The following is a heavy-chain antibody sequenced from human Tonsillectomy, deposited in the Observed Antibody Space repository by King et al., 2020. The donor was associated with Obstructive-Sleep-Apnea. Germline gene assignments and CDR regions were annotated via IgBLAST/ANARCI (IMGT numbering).Heavy chain of an antibody. D-gene: IGHD3-3*01. J-gene: IGHJ4*02. Sequence: VQLQQWGAGLLKPSETLSLTCAVYGETFSGYFWTWIRQTPGKGLEWIGEINQSGRANHNPSLKSRVTISVDTSKNQFSLKLISVIAADTAVYFCARLAERVSFFGISPSYFDFWSQGTLVTVSS. CDR3: ARLAERVSFFGISPSYFDF. CDR2: INQSGRA. CDR1: GETFSGYF. V-gene: IGHV4-34*01.